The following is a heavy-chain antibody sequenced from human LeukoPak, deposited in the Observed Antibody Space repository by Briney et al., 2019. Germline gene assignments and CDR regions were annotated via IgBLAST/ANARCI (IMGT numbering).Heavy chain of an antibody. Sequence: GGSLRVSCAASGFTFSSNWMSWVRQAPGKGLEWVANIKQEGSEKYYVDSVKGRFSISRDNAKNSLYLQMNSLRAEDTAVYYCARGGSRYDNWGQGTLVTVSS. CDR2: IKQEGSEK. J-gene: IGHJ4*02. CDR1: GFTFSSNW. CDR3: ARGGSRYDN. V-gene: IGHV3-7*01. D-gene: IGHD3-22*01.